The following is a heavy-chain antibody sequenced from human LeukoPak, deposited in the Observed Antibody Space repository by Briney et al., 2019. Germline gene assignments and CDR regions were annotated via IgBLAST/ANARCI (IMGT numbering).Heavy chain of an antibody. Sequence: GGSLRLSCAASGFTCSSYAMSWVRQAPGKGLEWVSAISGSGGSTYYADSVKGRFTISRDNSKNTLYLQMNSLRAEDTAVYYCAKDPRYCSSTSCSDYYYYMDVWGKGTTVTVSS. V-gene: IGHV3-23*01. CDR2: ISGSGGST. D-gene: IGHD2-2*01. CDR1: GFTCSSYA. CDR3: AKDPRYCSSTSCSDYYYYMDV. J-gene: IGHJ6*03.